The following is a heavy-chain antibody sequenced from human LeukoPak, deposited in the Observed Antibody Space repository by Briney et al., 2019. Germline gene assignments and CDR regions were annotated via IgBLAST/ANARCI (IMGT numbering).Heavy chain of an antibody. CDR2: MDYTGTT. CDR3: TTRLGNTDDNVEY. J-gene: IGHJ4*02. D-gene: IGHD3-9*01. CDR1: GGSISSDY. V-gene: IGHV4-59*01. Sequence: KTSETLSLTCTVSGGSISSDYWTWIRQSPGKGREWIGYMDYTGTTKYNPALKSRISISVDTSKSQFSLRLNSVTAADTAVYCCTTRLGNTDDNVEYWGQGTLVTVSS.